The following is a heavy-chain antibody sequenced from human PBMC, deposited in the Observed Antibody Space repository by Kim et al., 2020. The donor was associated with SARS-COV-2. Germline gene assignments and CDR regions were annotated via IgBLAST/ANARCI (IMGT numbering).Heavy chain of an antibody. Sequence: GGSLRLSCAASGFTFSSYEMNWVRQAPGKGLEWVSYISSSGSTIYYADSVKGRFTISRDNAKNSLYLQMNSLRAEDTAVYYCASIAARLWAASYGFDIWGQGTMVTVSS. V-gene: IGHV3-48*03. CDR3: ASIAARLWAASYGFDI. CDR1: GFTFSSYE. CDR2: ISSSGSTI. D-gene: IGHD6-6*01. J-gene: IGHJ3*02.